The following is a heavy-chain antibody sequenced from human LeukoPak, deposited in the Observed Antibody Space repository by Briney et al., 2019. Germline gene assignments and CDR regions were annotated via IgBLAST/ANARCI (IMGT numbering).Heavy chain of an antibody. CDR2: INSDGINT. J-gene: IGHJ6*03. CDR1: GFTFSNYW. D-gene: IGHD5/OR15-5a*01. CDR3: ARINVFYMDV. Sequence: GGSLRLSCAASGFTFSNYWMHWVRQAPGKGLVWVSRINSDGINTSYADSVKGRFTISRDNAKNSLYLQMNSLRAEDTAVYYCARINVFYMDVWGKGTTVTISS. V-gene: IGHV3-74*01.